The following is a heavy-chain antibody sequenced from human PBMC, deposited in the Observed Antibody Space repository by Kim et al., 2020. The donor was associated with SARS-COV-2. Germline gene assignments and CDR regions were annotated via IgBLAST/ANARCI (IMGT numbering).Heavy chain of an antibody. CDR3: AKDLGAMVRGVTYYFDY. Sequence: VKGRFTISRDNSKNTLYLQMNSLRAEDTAVYYCAKDLGAMVRGVTYYFDYWGQGTLVTVSS. J-gene: IGHJ4*02. D-gene: IGHD3-10*01. V-gene: IGHV3-30*02.